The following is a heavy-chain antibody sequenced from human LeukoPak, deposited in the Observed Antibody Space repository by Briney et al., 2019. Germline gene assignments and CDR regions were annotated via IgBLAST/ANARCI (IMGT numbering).Heavy chain of an antibody. CDR2: INSNSGVS. CDR1: GYTFTGYY. J-gene: IGHJ4*02. D-gene: IGHD2-15*01. Sequence: ASLKVSFKASGYTFTGYYIHWVRLAPGQGPAWMGRINSNSGVSNYAQRFQGRVTMTRDTSISTAYMELSGLTSDDTAVYYCARRFCTGGSCYPDYWGQGTLVTVSS. V-gene: IGHV1-2*02. CDR3: ARRFCTGGSCYPDY.